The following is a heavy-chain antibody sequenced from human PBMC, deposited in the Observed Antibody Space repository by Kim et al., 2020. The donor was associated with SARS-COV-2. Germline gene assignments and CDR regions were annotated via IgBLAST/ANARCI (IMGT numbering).Heavy chain of an antibody. CDR1: GFTFDDYA. CDR3: AKEPQLQLGPDY. D-gene: IGHD6-6*01. J-gene: IGHJ4*02. V-gene: IGHV3-43*02. Sequence: GGSLRLSCAASGFTFDDYAMHWVRQAPGKGLEWVSLISGDGGSTYYADPVKGRFTISRDNSKNSLYLQMNSLRTADTALYYCAKEPQLQLGPDYWRQGT. CDR2: ISGDGGST.